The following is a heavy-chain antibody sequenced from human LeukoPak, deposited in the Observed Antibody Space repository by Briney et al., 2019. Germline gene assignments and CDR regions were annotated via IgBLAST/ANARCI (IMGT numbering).Heavy chain of an antibody. V-gene: IGHV4-59*01. CDR2: IYYSGST. Sequence: SETLSLTCTVSGGSISSYYWSWIRQPPGKGLEWIGYIYYSGSTNYNPSLKSRVTISVDTSKNQFSLKLSSVTAADTAVYYCARAPYCDSSGYYWFDPWGQGTLVTVSS. D-gene: IGHD3-22*01. CDR3: ARAPYCDSSGYYWFDP. CDR1: GGSISSYY. J-gene: IGHJ5*02.